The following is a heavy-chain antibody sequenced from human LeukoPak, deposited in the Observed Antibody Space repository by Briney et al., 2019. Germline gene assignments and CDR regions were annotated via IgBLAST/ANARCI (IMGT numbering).Heavy chain of an antibody. V-gene: IGHV3-7*05. CDR1: GFTFSTYW. J-gene: IGHJ3*01. CDR2: IKPDGSAR. Sequence: PGGSLRLPCAASGFTFSTYWMSWVRQAPGKGLEWVGNIKPDGSARFYVDSMKGRFTISRDSAKNSLYLEMNSLRGEDTAVYYCARGHIWAFDLWGQGTMVTVSS. CDR3: ARGHIWAFDL. D-gene: IGHD2-21*01.